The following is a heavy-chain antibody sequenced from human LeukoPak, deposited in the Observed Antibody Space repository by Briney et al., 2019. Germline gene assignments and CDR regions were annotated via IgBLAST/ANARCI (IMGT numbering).Heavy chain of an antibody. CDR1: GLTFSSDW. CDR3: ARVRGDYNFDY. CDR2: IKLGGGET. D-gene: IGHD4-17*01. Sequence: TGRSLRLSCAASGLTFSSDWMTWVRHAPGKGLECGANIKLGGGETYYVDSVKGRFTISRDNAKHSLYLQMNSLRAEDTAVYYCARVRGDYNFDYWGQGPLVPVSS. V-gene: IGHV3-7*01. J-gene: IGHJ4*02.